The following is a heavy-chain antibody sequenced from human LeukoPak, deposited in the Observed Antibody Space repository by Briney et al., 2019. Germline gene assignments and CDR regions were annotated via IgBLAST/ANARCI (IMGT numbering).Heavy chain of an antibody. D-gene: IGHD3-9*01. CDR3: ARDPIHRRGILTRDYYGMDV. CDR1: GGSISSGGYY. V-gene: IGHV4-31*03. CDR2: IYYSGST. Sequence: PSETLSLTCTVSGGSISSGGYYWSWIRQHPGKGLEWIGYIYYSGSTYYNPSLKSRVTISVDTSKNQFSLKLSSVTAADTAVYYCARDPIHRRGILTRDYYGMDVWGQGTTVTVSS. J-gene: IGHJ6*02.